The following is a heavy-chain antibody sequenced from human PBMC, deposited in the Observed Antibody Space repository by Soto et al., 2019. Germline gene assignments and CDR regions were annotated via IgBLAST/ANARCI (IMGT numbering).Heavy chain of an antibody. V-gene: IGHV3-23*01. J-gene: IGHJ4*02. CDR2: ISGSGGST. Sequence: PGGSMRLSCAASGFTVSSYAMSGVRQTPGKGLEWVSAISGSGGSTYYADSVKGRFTISRDNSKNTLYLQMNSLRAEDTAVYYCAKMHSYYYGSGSYFDYWGQGTLVTVSS. D-gene: IGHD3-10*01. CDR1: GFTVSSYA. CDR3: AKMHSYYYGSGSYFDY.